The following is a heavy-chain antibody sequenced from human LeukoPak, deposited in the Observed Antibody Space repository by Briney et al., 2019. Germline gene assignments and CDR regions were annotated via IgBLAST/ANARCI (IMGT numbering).Heavy chain of an antibody. CDR1: GYTFTSYD. J-gene: IGHJ4*02. Sequence: ASVKVSCKASGYTFTSYDINWVRQATGQGLEWMGWISAYNGNTNYAQKLQGRVTMTTDTSTSTAYMELRSLRSDDTAVYYCARGLSSSPALDYWGQGTLVTVSS. D-gene: IGHD6-6*01. CDR3: ARGLSSSPALDY. CDR2: ISAYNGNT. V-gene: IGHV1-18*01.